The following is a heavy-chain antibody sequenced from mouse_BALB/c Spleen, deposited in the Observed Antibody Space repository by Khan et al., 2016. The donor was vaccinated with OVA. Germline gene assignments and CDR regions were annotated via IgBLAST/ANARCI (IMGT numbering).Heavy chain of an antibody. Sequence: EVELVESGGGLVKPGGSLKLSCAASGFTFSSFAMSWVRQTPAKRLVWFATIRSAGTSTYYPDSVKGRFTISRDNAKNTLYLQMNTVRSEDTAMYYSANGNYGWFAYWGQGTLVTVSA. V-gene: IGHV5-9-1*01. CDR2: IRSAGTST. D-gene: IGHD2-1*01. J-gene: IGHJ3*01. CDR1: GFTFSSFA. CDR3: ANGNYGWFAY.